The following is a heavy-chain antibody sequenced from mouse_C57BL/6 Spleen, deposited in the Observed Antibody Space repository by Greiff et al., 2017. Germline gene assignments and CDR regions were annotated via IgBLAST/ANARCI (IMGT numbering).Heavy chain of an antibody. CDR2: ISDGGSYT. Sequence: EVQLQESGGGLVKPGGSLKLSCAASGFTFSSYAMSWVRQTPEKRLEWVATISDGGSYTYYPDNVKGRFTISRDNAKNNLYLQMSHLKSEDTAMYYCARDLRVYYAMDYWGQGTSVTVSS. CDR3: ARDLRVYYAMDY. CDR1: GFTFSSYA. D-gene: IGHD3-1*01. V-gene: IGHV5-4*01. J-gene: IGHJ4*01.